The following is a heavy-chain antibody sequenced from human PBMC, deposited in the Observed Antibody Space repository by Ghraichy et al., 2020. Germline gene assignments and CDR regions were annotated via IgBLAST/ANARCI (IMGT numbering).Heavy chain of an antibody. CDR1: GFTFSNYG. CDR3: ARDDSSGYYSFDY. J-gene: IGHJ4*01. D-gene: IGHD3-22*01. Sequence: GGSLRLSCAASGFTFSNYGMHWVRQAPGKGLELVAVIWYDGSDEYYADSVKGRFTISRDNSKNTLYLQMDSLRAEDTAVFYCARDDSSGYYSFDYWGHGTLVTVSS. V-gene: IGHV3-33*01. CDR2: IWYDGSDE.